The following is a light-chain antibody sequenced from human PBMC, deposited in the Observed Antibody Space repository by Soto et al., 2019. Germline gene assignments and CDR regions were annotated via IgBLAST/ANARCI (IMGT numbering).Light chain of an antibody. CDR3: QQYGSIPIT. J-gene: IGKJ5*01. CDR2: GIS. Sequence: EIVLTQSPGTLSLSPGERATLSCRASQSVSNIYLAWYQQKTGQSPRVLIHGISRRATGIPDRFSGSGSATEFTLTISRLEPEDFAVYYCQQYGSIPITFGQGTRLEIK. V-gene: IGKV3-20*01. CDR1: QSVSNIY.